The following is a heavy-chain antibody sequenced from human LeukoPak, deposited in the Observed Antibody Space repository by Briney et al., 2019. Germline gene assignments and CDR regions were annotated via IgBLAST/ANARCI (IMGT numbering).Heavy chain of an antibody. D-gene: IGHD5-24*01. Sequence: SVTVSCKASGGTFSSYAISWVRQAPGQGLEWMGGIIPIFGTANYAQKFQGRVTITADESTSTAYMELSSLRSEDTAVYYCASEERGPPDYWGQGTLVTVSS. V-gene: IGHV1-69*13. CDR3: ASEERGPPDY. CDR1: GGTFSSYA. CDR2: IIPIFGTA. J-gene: IGHJ4*02.